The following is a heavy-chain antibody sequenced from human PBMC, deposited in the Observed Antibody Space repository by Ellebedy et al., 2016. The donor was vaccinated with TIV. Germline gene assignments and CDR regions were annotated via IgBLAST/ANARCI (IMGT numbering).Heavy chain of an antibody. Sequence: GESLKISXAASGFTFSSYSMNWVRQAPGKGLEWVSSISSSSSYIYYADSVKGRFTISRDNAKNSLYLQMNSLRAEDTAVYYCARERQQLPDYWGQGTLVTVSS. J-gene: IGHJ4*02. CDR1: GFTFSSYS. CDR3: ARERQQLPDY. CDR2: ISSSSSYI. D-gene: IGHD6-13*01. V-gene: IGHV3-21*04.